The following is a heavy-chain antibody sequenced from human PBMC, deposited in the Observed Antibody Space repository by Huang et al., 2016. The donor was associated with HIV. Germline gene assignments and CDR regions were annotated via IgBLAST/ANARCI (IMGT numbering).Heavy chain of an antibody. CDR3: TREFTTSVQFFDL. Sequence: QVKLVESGGGVVQPGISLRLSCAASGFTFRTYTFHWVRQAPGKGVEWVAGISDNGGKKFYADSVKGRFTISRDNSKNTVYLEVSSPRPEDSAVYYCTREFTTSVQFFDLWGQGTLVTVSS. J-gene: IGHJ4*02. CDR2: ISDNGGKK. D-gene: IGHD4-4*01. V-gene: IGHV3-30*04. CDR1: GFTFRTYT.